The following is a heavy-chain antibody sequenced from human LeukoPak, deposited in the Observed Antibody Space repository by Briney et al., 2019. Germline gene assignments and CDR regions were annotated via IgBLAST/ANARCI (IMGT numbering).Heavy chain of an antibody. CDR1: GLTFSSYA. CDR2: ISGSGGTT. J-gene: IGHJ4*02. D-gene: IGHD5-24*01. Sequence: AGGSLRLSCAASGLTFSSYAMSWVRQAPGKGLEWASAISGSGGTTYYADSVKGRFTISRDNSKNTLYLQMNTLRAEDTAMYYCTRLRDGYDSDYWGQGTLVTVSS. V-gene: IGHV3-23*01. CDR3: TRLRDGYDSDY.